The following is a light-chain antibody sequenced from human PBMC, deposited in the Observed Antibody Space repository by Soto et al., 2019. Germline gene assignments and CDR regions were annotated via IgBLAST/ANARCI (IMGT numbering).Light chain of an antibody. V-gene: IGKV1-5*01. CDR1: QSISTW. Sequence: DIQMTQSPSTLSASVGDRVTITCRASQSISTWLAWYQQKPGKAPSLLIFDASTLHSGVPSRFSGSGSGTKFTLTIASLQPDDFATYYCQQYDSYWTFGQGTKVDIK. J-gene: IGKJ1*01. CDR2: DAS. CDR3: QQYDSYWT.